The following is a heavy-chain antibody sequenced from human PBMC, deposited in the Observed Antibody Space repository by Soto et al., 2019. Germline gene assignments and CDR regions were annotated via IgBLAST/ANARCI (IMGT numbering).Heavy chain of an antibody. J-gene: IGHJ3*02. CDR3: ARRSLAVAGLDAFDI. Sequence: SETLSLTCAVYGGSFSGYYWSWIRQPPGKGLEWIGEINHSGSTNYNPSLKSRVTISVDTSKNQFSLKLSSVTAADTAVYYCARRSLAVAGLDAFDIWGQGTMVTVSS. D-gene: IGHD6-19*01. CDR1: GGSFSGYY. CDR2: INHSGST. V-gene: IGHV4-34*01.